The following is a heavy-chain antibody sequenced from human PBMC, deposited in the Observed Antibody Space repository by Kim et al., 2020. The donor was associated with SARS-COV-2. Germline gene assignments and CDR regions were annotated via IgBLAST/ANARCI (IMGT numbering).Heavy chain of an antibody. CDR3: ARDLGPGGKVVPDY. J-gene: IGHJ4*02. CDR1: GFTFSSYA. CDR2: ISYDGSNK. D-gene: IGHD2-2*01. V-gene: IGHV3-30-3*01. Sequence: GGSLRLSCAASGFTFSSYAMHWVRQAPGKGLEWVAVISYDGSNKYYADSVKGRFTISRDNSKNTLYLQMNSLRAEDTAVYYCARDLGPGGKVVPDYWGQGTLVTVSS.